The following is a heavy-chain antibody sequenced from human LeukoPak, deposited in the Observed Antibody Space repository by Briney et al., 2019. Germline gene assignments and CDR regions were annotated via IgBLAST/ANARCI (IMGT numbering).Heavy chain of an antibody. J-gene: IGHJ4*02. V-gene: IGHV3-9*01. CDR3: AKGHYDILTGPFDY. Sequence: GGSLRLSCAASGFTFSSYEMNWVRQAPGKGLEWVSGISWNSGSIGYADSVKGRFTISRDNAKNSLYLQMNSLRAEDTALYYCAKGHYDILTGPFDYWGQGTLVTVSS. CDR1: GFTFSSYE. D-gene: IGHD3-9*01. CDR2: ISWNSGSI.